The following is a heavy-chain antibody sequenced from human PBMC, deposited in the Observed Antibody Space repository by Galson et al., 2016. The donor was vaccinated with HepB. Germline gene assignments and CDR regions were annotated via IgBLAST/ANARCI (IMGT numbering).Heavy chain of an antibody. J-gene: IGHJ4*02. D-gene: IGHD1-1*01. V-gene: IGHV3-23*01. CDR2: ITGGGIST. CDR3: AKDLRT. CDR1: GFSFGAYA. Sequence: SLRLSCAASGFSFGAYAMSWVRQAPGKGLEWVSAITGGGISTYYLDAVKGRFVLARDNSKTTLFLQMNNLRAEDTATYYWAKDLRTWGQGTLVTVSS.